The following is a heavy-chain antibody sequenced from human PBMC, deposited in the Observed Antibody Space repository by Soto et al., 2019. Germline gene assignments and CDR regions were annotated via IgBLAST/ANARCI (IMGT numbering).Heavy chain of an antibody. CDR3: ARGAAAAPPTGWFDP. Sequence: SVKVSCKASGGTFSSYAISWVRQAPGQGLEWMGGIIPIFGTANYAQKFQGRVTITADESTSTAYMELSSLRSEDTAVYYCARGAAAAPPTGWFDPWGQGTLVTVSS. CDR2: IIPIFGTA. V-gene: IGHV1-69*13. D-gene: IGHD6-13*01. J-gene: IGHJ5*02. CDR1: GGTFSSYA.